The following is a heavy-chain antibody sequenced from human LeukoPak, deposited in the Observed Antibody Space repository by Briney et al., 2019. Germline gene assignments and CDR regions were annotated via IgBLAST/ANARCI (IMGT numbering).Heavy chain of an antibody. D-gene: IGHD6-19*01. J-gene: IGHJ4*02. CDR2: TIPIFGTA. V-gene: IGHV1-69*05. CDR3: ARTAVSTVAGTAPFDY. Sequence: ASVKVSCKASGGTFSSYAISWVRQAPGQGLEWMGRTIPIFGTANYAQKFQGRVTITTDESTSTAYMELSSLRSEDTAVYYCARTAVSTVAGTAPFDYWGQGTLVTVSS. CDR1: GGTFSSYA.